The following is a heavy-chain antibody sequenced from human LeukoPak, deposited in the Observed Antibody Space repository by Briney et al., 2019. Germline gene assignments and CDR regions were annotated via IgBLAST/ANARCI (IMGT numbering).Heavy chain of an antibody. Sequence: ASVEVSCKASGYTFTSYAISWVRQAPGQGLEWMGGIIPIFGTANYAQKFQGRVTITADESTSTAYMELSSLRSEDTAVYYCARSIPKITMVRGVIISLQFNWFDPWGQGTLVTVSS. V-gene: IGHV1-69*13. CDR1: GYTFTSYA. CDR2: IIPIFGTA. CDR3: ARSIPKITMVRGVIISLQFNWFDP. J-gene: IGHJ5*02. D-gene: IGHD3-10*01.